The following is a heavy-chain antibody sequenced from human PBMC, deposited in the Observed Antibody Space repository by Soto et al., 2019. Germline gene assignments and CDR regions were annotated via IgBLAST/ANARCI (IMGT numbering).Heavy chain of an antibody. CDR2: ITITGDTT. CDR1: GFIFTTSD. J-gene: IGHJ4*02. V-gene: IGHV3-23*04. D-gene: IGHD2-21*02. Sequence: EVQLVESEGGLVQPGGSLRLSCEASGFIFTTSDMSWVRQAPGKGLEWISSITITGDTTHYADSVKGRFTISRDNSRNTVYLQMNSRRGHDTAVFYCGKGGGGDHGYWGQGTLVAVSS. CDR3: GKGGGGDHGY.